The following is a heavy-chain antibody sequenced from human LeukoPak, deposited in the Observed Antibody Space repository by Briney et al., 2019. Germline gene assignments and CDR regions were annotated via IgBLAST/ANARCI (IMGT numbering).Heavy chain of an antibody. CDR3: AREGWLQYDY. J-gene: IGHJ4*02. Sequence: GASVKVSCKASGYTFTSYGISWVRQAPGQGLEWMGGIIPIFGTANYAQKFQGRVTITADESTSTAYMELSSLRSEDTAVYYCAREGWLQYDYWGQGTLVTVSS. CDR2: IIPIFGTA. V-gene: IGHV1-69*13. CDR1: GYTFTSYG. D-gene: IGHD5-24*01.